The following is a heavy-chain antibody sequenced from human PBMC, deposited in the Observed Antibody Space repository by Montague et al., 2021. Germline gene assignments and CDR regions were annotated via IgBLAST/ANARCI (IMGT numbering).Heavy chain of an antibody. CDR1: GFTFSSYN. CDR2: ISSSSSSYI. J-gene: IGHJ4*02. Sequence: SLRLSCAASGFTFSSYNMNWVRQAPGKGLEWVSSISSSSSSYIYSADAVNGLFTISRDNAKTSLYLQMNSLRAEDTAVYYCARDVSGYDLGLPKFDYWGQGTLVTVSS. D-gene: IGHD5-12*01. CDR3: ARDVSGYDLGLPKFDY. V-gene: IGHV3-21*01.